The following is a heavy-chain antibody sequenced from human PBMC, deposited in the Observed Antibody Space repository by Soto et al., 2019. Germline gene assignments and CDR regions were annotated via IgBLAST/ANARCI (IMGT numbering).Heavy chain of an antibody. J-gene: IGHJ6*02. D-gene: IGHD3-10*01. CDR3: ARHGFGPLHGLVDV. V-gene: IGHV4-59*08. Sequence: QVQLQESGPGLVKPSETLSLTYTVSGGSITNYYCRWFRQPPGKGLEWIGYINYDGYSAYNLSLKRRVTLSMDASKTQFSLMLESVTATDTAVYYCARHGFGPLHGLVDVWGPGTTVIVSS. CDR2: INYDGYS. CDR1: GGSITNYY.